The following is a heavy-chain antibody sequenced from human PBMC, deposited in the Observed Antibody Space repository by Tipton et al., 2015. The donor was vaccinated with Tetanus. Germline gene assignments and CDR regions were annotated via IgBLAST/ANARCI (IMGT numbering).Heavy chain of an antibody. V-gene: IGHV4-34*01. CDR3: ARDGWGLTNWFDP. J-gene: IGHJ5*02. CDR2: INHSGST. D-gene: IGHD7-27*01. Sequence: TLSLTCTVSGASISSYYWSWIRQPPGKGLEWIGEINHSGSTNYNPSLKSRVPISVDTSKNQFSLKLSSVTAADTAVYYCARDGWGLTNWFDPWGQGTLVTVSS. CDR1: GASISSYY.